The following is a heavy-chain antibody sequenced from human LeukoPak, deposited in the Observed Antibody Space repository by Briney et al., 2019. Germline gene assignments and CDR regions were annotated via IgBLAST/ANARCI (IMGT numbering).Heavy chain of an antibody. CDR1: GFTFSDYY. Sequence: GGSLRLSCAASGFTFSDYYMSWIRQAPGKGLEWISYVGPSGSTIYYADSVRGRFTISRDNANNLLYLQMNSLRAEDTAVYYCARDRRDGYNRFDYWSQGTLVTVSS. CDR3: ARDRRDGYNRFDY. V-gene: IGHV3-11*04. J-gene: IGHJ4*02. D-gene: IGHD5-24*01. CDR2: VGPSGSTI.